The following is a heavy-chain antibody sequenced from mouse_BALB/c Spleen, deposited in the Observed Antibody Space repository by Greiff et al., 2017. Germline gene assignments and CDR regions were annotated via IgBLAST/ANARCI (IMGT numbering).Heavy chain of an antibody. D-gene: IGHD1-1*01. CDR1: GYAFSSYW. J-gene: IGHJ3*01. CDR2: IYPGDGDT. V-gene: IGHV1-80*01. CDR3: AREDYGSSS. Sequence: QVQLQQSGAELVRPGSSVKISCKASGYAFSSYWMNWVKQRPGQGLEWIGQIYPGDGDTNYNGKFKGKATLTADNSSSTAYMQLSSLTSEDSAVYFCAREDYGSSSWGQGTLVTVSA.